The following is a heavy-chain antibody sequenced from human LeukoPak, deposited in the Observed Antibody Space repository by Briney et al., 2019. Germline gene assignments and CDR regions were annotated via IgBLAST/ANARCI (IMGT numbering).Heavy chain of an antibody. J-gene: IGHJ3*02. CDR2: INPNSGGT. V-gene: IGHV1-2*02. CDR1: GYTFTGYY. CDR3: ARGLSSTTSYDI. Sequence: ASVKVSCKASGYTFTGYYMHWVRQAPGQGLEWMGWINPNSGGTNYAQKFQDRVTMTRDTSISTAYMELSRLRSDDTAVYYCARGLSSTTSYDIWGQGTLVTVSS. D-gene: IGHD2-2*01.